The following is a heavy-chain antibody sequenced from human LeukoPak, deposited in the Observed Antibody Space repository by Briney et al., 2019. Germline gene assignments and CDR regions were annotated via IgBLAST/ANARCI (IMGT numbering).Heavy chain of an antibody. Sequence: ASVKVSCKASGYTFTGYYMHWVRQAPGQGLEWMGWMNPNSGNTGYAQKFQGRVTITRNTSISTAYMELSSLRSEDTAVYYCARAEGYDFWSGSSSYNWFDPWGQGTLVTVSS. CDR1: GYTFTGYY. J-gene: IGHJ5*02. CDR2: MNPNSGNT. CDR3: ARAEGYDFWSGSSSYNWFDP. D-gene: IGHD3-3*01. V-gene: IGHV1-8*03.